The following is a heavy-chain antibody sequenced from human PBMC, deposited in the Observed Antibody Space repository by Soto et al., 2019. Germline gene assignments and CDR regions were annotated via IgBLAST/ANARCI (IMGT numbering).Heavy chain of an antibody. Sequence: EVQLLESGGGLVQPGGSLRLSCAASGFTFSSYAMKWVRQAPGKGLEWVSLIGESGTPTYYADSVKGRFTISRDNSGNTLFLEMDSLRAEDTAVYYCARYIPGGRYYGMDVWGQGTTVTVSS. D-gene: IGHD2-2*01. J-gene: IGHJ6*02. CDR1: GFTFSSYA. V-gene: IGHV3-23*01. CDR3: ARYIPGGRYYGMDV. CDR2: IGESGTPT.